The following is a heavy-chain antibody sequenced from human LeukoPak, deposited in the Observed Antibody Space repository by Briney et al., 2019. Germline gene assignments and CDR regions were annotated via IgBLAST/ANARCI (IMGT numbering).Heavy chain of an antibody. CDR3: AKRGYSSGWYGAFDI. D-gene: IGHD6-19*01. V-gene: IGHV3-21*01. CDR1: GFTFSSYS. Sequence: GGPLRLSCAASGFTFSSYSMNWVRQAPGKGLEWVSSISSSSSYIYYTDSVKGRFTISRDNAKNSLYLRMNSLRAEDTAVYYCAKRGYSSGWYGAFDIWGQGTMVTVFS. J-gene: IGHJ3*02. CDR2: ISSSSSYI.